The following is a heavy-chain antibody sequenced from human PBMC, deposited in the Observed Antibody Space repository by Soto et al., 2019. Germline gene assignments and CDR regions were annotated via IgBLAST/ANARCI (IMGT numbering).Heavy chain of an antibody. V-gene: IGHV1-8*02. Sequence: GASVKVSCNASGYTFINFDISWVRPAAGQGLEWLGWMNPGSGKTGYASKFQGRVAMTRDASTGTSHLELSSLTSDDTAVYYCARMASAGTLNWFDPWGQGTLVTVSS. CDR1: GYTFINFD. CDR2: MNPGSGKT. J-gene: IGHJ5*02. CDR3: ARMASAGTLNWFDP. D-gene: IGHD6-13*01.